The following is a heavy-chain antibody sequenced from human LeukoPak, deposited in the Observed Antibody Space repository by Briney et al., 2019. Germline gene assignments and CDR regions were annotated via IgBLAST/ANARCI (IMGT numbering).Heavy chain of an antibody. V-gene: IGHV3-64*01. CDR3: ARADPIGTSFDY. J-gene: IGHJ4*02. Sequence: PGGSLRLSCAASGFTFSSYAMHWVRQAPGKGLEYVSAISSNGGSTYYANSVKGRFTISRDNSKNTLYLQMGSLRAEDMAVYYCARADPIGTSFDYWGQGTLVTVSS. CDR2: ISSNGGST. D-gene: IGHD2-2*01. CDR1: GFTFSSYA.